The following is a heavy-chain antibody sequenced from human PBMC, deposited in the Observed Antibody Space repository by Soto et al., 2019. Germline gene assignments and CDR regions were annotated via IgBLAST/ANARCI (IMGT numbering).Heavy chain of an antibody. J-gene: IGHJ4*02. CDR2: ISISGGST. CDR3: ARASNFGSGIYYNDY. Sequence: TGGSLRLSCAASGFTFSSYAMHWVRQAPGKGLEYVSAISISGGSTYYANSVKGRFTISRDNSKNTLYLQMGSLRTEDMAVYYCARASNFGSGIYYNDYWGQGALVTVSS. CDR1: GFTFSSYA. D-gene: IGHD3-10*01. V-gene: IGHV3-64*01.